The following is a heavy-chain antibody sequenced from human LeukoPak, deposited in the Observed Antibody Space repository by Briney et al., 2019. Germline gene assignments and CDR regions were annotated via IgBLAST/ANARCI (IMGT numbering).Heavy chain of an antibody. V-gene: IGHV1-18*01. CDR1: GYTFTSYG. Sequence: ASVKVPCKASGYTFTSYGISWVRQAPGQGLEWMGWISAYNGNTNYAQKLQGRVTMTTDTSTSTAYMELRSLRSDDTAVYYCARDIAAAGTSYSYFDYRGQGTLVTVSS. CDR3: ARDIAAAGTSYSYFDY. D-gene: IGHD6-13*01. J-gene: IGHJ4*02. CDR2: ISAYNGNT.